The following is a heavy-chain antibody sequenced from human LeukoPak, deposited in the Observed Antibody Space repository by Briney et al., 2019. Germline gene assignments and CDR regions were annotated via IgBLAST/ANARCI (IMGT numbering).Heavy chain of an antibody. CDR1: GGSIGSSSYY. D-gene: IGHD6-13*01. CDR3: ARRRIAAAGTDY. CDR2: IYYSGST. Sequence: SETLSLTCTVSGGSIGSSSYYWDWIRQSPGKGLEWVGSIYYSGSTYYNPSLKSRVTISVDTSKNQFSLMLSSATAADTAVYYCARRRIAAAGTDYWGQGTLVTVSS. J-gene: IGHJ4*02. V-gene: IGHV4-39*01.